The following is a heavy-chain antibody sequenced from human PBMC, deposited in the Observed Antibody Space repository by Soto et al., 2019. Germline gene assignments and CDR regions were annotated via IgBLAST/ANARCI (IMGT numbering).Heavy chain of an antibody. J-gene: IGHJ3*02. CDR2: INAGNGNT. CDR1: GNTFPCLG. V-gene: IGHV1-3*01. Sequence: GASIKGSWKAFGNTFPCLGMHLGRQAPGQKLEGEGCINAGNGNTKYSQKFQGRVTITRDTSASTAYMELSSLRSEDTAVYYCARRTPRRWLLLLARDRPRDVFDIWSRGTMVTVSS. CDR3: ARRTPRRWLLLLARDRPRDVFDI. D-gene: IGHD2-15*01.